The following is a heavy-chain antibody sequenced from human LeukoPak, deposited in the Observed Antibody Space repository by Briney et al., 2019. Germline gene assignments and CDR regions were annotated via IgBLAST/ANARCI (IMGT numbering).Heavy chain of an antibody. J-gene: IGHJ4*02. V-gene: IGHV4-38-2*02. CDR2: IYHSGST. Sequence: SETLSLTCTVSGYSISSGYYWGWIRQPPGKGLEWIGSIYHSGSTYYNPSLKSRVTISVDTSKNQFSLKLSPVTAADTAVYYCARVGSSWPDYWGQGTLVTVSS. D-gene: IGHD6-13*01. CDR3: ARVGSSWPDY. CDR1: GYSISSGYY.